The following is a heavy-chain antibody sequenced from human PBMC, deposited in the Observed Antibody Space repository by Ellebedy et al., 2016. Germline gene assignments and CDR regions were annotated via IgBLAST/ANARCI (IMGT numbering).Heavy chain of an antibody. J-gene: IGHJ4*02. CDR3: ARDWWGVTTPDD. D-gene: IGHD4-17*01. V-gene: IGHV1-46*01. Sequence: ASVKVSXKASGYTFTSYYMHWVRQAPGQGLEWMGIINPSGGSTSYAQKFQGRVTMTRDTSTSTVYMELSSLRSEDTAVYYCARDWWGVTTPDDWGQGTLVTVSS. CDR2: INPSGGST. CDR1: GYTFTSYY.